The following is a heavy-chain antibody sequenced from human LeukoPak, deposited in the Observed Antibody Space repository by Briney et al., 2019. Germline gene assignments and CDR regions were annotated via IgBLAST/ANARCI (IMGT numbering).Heavy chain of an antibody. CDR2: INYNGNP. Sequence: SGTLSLTCTVSGGSISSDHWSWIRQPPGKGLEWIGFINYNGNPRYNPSLKSRVTISVDTSKNQFSLKLSSVTAADTAVYYCARDGYLPNDHGDYGLDYWGQGTLVTVSS. J-gene: IGHJ4*02. CDR3: ARDGYLPNDHGDYGLDY. CDR1: GGSISSDH. D-gene: IGHD4-17*01. V-gene: IGHV4-59*12.